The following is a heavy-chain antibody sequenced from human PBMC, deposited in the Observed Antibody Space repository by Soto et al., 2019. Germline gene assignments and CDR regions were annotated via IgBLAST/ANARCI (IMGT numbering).Heavy chain of an antibody. CDR2: IIPIFGTP. V-gene: IGHV1-69*01. Sequence: QVQLVQSGAEVKKPGSSVKVSCKASGGIFSTYAISWLRQAPGQGLEWMGGIIPIFGTPNYAQRFQGRVTLTAEESTSTAYMELSRLRSEETAVYYCARDRDDYGSGNYYNRIDFWGQGTLVTVSS. J-gene: IGHJ4*02. D-gene: IGHD3-10*01. CDR3: ARDRDDYGSGNYYNRIDF. CDR1: GGIFSTYA.